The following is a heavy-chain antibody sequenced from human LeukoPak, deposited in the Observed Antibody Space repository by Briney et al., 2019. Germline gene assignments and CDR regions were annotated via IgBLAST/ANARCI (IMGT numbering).Heavy chain of an antibody. J-gene: IGHJ5*02. Sequence: SVKVSCKASGGTFSSYAISWVRQAPGQGLEWMGGIIPIFGTANYAQKFQGRVTITADESTSTAYMELSSLRSEDTAVYYCARGGSGPGLSGSYYIRAHWFDPWGQGTLVTVSS. CDR2: IIPIFGTA. CDR1: GGTFSSYA. D-gene: IGHD3-10*01. CDR3: ARGGSGPGLSGSYYIRAHWFDP. V-gene: IGHV1-69*01.